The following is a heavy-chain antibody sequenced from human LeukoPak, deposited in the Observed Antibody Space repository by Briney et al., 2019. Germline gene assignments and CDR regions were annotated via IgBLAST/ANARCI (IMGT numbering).Heavy chain of an antibody. CDR2: ISYDGSNK. Sequence: PGRSLRLSCAASGSIFSSYALHWVRQAPGKGLEWVAVISYDGSNKCYADSVKGRFTISRDNSKNTVSLRMNSLRTEDTAVYFCAGDQDDNSDYYYGPFDYWGQGTLVTVSS. D-gene: IGHD3-22*01. CDR3: AGDQDDNSDYYYGPFDY. V-gene: IGHV3-30*04. J-gene: IGHJ4*02. CDR1: GSIFSSYA.